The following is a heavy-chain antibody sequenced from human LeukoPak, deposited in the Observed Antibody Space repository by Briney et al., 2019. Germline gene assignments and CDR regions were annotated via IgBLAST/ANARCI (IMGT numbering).Heavy chain of an antibody. CDR3: ARGSGIAAANYYYYYMDV. V-gene: IGHV4-34*01. CDR2: INHSGST. D-gene: IGHD6-13*01. Sequence: SETLSLTCAVYGGSFSGYYWSWIRQPPGKGLEWIGEINHSGSTNYNPSLKRRVTISVDTSKNQFSLKLSSVTAADTAVYYCARGSGIAAANYYYYYMDVWGKGTTVTVSS. J-gene: IGHJ6*03. CDR1: GGSFSGYY.